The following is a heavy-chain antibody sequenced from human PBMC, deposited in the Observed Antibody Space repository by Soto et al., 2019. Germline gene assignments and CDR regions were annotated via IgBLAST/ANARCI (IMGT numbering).Heavy chain of an antibody. Sequence: SETLSLTCAVYGGSFSGYYWSWIRQPPGKGLEWIGEINHSGNTNYNPSLKSRVTISVDTSKNQFSLKLSSVTAADTAVYYCASNSSGSPSWFDPWGQGTLVTVSS. D-gene: IGHD3-10*01. V-gene: IGHV4-34*01. J-gene: IGHJ5*02. CDR1: GGSFSGYY. CDR2: INHSGNT. CDR3: ASNSSGSPSWFDP.